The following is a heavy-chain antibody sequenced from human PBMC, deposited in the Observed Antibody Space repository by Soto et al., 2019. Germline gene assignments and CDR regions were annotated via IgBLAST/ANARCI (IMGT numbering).Heavy chain of an antibody. CDR3: ARDRETNSYFSWLDP. Sequence: PGGSLRLSCAASGFIFTNYGMHWVRQAPGKGLEWVAVMWWDGSNQYYTDSVKGRFTISRDTSKNTVYLQMNSLRDEDTAVYYCARDRETNSYFSWLDPWGQGTLVTVSS. V-gene: IGHV3-33*01. J-gene: IGHJ5*02. D-gene: IGHD3-10*01. CDR2: MWWDGSNQ. CDR1: GFIFTNYG.